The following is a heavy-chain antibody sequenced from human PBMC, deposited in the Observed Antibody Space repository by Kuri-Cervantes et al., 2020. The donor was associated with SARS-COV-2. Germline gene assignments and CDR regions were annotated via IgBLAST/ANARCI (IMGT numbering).Heavy chain of an antibody. J-gene: IGHJ5*02. Sequence: SQTLSLTGAVYGGSFSGYYWSWIRQPPGKGLEWIGEINHSGSTNYNPSLKSRVTISVDTSKNQFSLKLSSVTAADTAVYYCARHRWFDPWGQGTLVTVSS. D-gene: IGHD1-14*01. V-gene: IGHV4-34*01. CDR1: GGSFSGYY. CDR3: ARHRWFDP. CDR2: INHSGST.